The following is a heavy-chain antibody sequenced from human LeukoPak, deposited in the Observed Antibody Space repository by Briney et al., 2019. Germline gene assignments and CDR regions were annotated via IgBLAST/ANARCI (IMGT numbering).Heavy chain of an antibody. CDR3: ARDLDYYDSSGYYLQGYFDY. CDR2: IKEDASEK. J-gene: IGHJ4*02. V-gene: IGHV3-7*01. CDR1: GFTFSSYW. D-gene: IGHD3-22*01. Sequence: GGSLRLSCAASGFTFSSYWLSWVRQAPGKGLEWVANIKEDASEKYYVDSVKGRFTISRDNARNSLYLQMNSLRAEDTAVYYCARDLDYYDSSGYYLQGYFDYWGQGTLVTVSS.